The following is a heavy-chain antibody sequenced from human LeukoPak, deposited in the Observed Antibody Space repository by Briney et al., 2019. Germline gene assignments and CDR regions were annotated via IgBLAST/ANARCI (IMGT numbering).Heavy chain of an antibody. CDR2: ISSSGSTI. J-gene: IGHJ4*02. CDR3: ARGLVLLPIDY. Sequence: PGGSLRLSCAASGFTFSSYEMNWVRQAPGKGLEGVSYISSSGSTIYYADSVKGRFTISRDNAKNSLYLQMNSLRAEDTAGYYCARGLVLLPIDYWGQGTLVTVSS. V-gene: IGHV3-48*03. CDR1: GFTFSSYE. D-gene: IGHD1-26*01.